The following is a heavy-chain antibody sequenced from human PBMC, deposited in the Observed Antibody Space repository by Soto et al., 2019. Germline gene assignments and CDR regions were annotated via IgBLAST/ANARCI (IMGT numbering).Heavy chain of an antibody. D-gene: IGHD5-12*01. CDR1: GGSISSYY. J-gene: IGHJ4*02. Sequence: QVQLQESGPGLVKPSETLSLTCTVSGGSISSYYWSWIRQPPGKGLEWIGYIYYSGSTNYNPSLKSRVTISVDTSKNQFSLKLSSVTAADTAVYYCATSREYSGYVLGYFDYWGQGTLVTVYS. CDR2: IYYSGST. CDR3: ATSREYSGYVLGYFDY. V-gene: IGHV4-59*01.